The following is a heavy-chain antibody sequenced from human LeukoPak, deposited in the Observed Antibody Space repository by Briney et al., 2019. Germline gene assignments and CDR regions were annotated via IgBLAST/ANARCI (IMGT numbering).Heavy chain of an antibody. CDR2: INHSGST. D-gene: IGHD6-13*01. Sequence: SETLSLTCAVYGASFSGYYWSWIRQPPGKGLEWIGEINHSGSTNYNPSLKSRVTISVDTSKNQFSLKLSSVTAADTAVYYCARRGYGIAAGRRRGDFDYWGQGTLVTVSS. CDR3: ARRGYGIAAGRRRGDFDY. V-gene: IGHV4-34*01. CDR1: GASFSGYY. J-gene: IGHJ4*02.